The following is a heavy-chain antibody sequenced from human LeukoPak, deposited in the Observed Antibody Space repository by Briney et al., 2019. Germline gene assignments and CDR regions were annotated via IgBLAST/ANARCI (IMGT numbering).Heavy chain of an antibody. V-gene: IGHV3-30*18. CDR1: GFTFSSYG. CDR3: AKIVGVPLGGAFDI. CDR2: ISYDGSNK. Sequence: GGSLRLSCAASGFTFSSYGMHWVRQAPGKGLEWVAVISYDGSNKYYADSVKGRFTISRDNSKNTLYLQMNSLRAEDTAVYYCAKIVGVPLGGAFDIWGQGTMVTVSS. D-gene: IGHD1-26*01. J-gene: IGHJ3*02.